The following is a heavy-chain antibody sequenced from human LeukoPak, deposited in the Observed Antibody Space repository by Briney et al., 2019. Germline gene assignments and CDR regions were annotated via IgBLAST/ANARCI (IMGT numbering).Heavy chain of an antibody. CDR3: ARGATSYGDYAANWFDP. V-gene: IGHV4-4*07. D-gene: IGHD4-17*01. Sequence: SETLSLTCTVSGGSISSYYWSWIRQPAGKGLEWIGRIYTSGSTNYNPSLKSRVTISVDTSKNQFSLKLSSVTAADTAVYYCARGATSYGDYAANWFDPWGQGTLVTVSS. CDR1: GGSISSYY. CDR2: IYTSGST. J-gene: IGHJ5*02.